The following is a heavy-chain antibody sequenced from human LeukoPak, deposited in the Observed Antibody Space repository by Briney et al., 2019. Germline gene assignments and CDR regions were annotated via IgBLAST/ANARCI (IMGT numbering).Heavy chain of an antibody. Sequence: SETLSLTCAVYGGSFSGYYWSWIRQPPGKGLEWIGEINHSGSTNYNPSLKSRVTISVDTSKNQFSLKLSSVTAADTAEYYCARGIARSWYYYYYYMDVWGKGTTVTVSS. V-gene: IGHV4-34*01. J-gene: IGHJ6*03. CDR2: INHSGST. CDR3: ARGIARSWYYYYYYMDV. CDR1: GGSFSGYY. D-gene: IGHD1-26*01.